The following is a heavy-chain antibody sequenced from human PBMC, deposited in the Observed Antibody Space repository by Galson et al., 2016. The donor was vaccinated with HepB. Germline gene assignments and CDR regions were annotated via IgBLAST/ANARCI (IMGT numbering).Heavy chain of an antibody. CDR3: GRRRGGFPDY. J-gene: IGHJ4*02. CDR2: IYYTGST. V-gene: IGHV4-39*01. Sequence: SETLSLTCTVSGDSISGSSYFWGWIRQPPGKGLEWIGSIYYTGSTDYNPSRKSRVTISVDTSKNQFSLKLNSVTAADTAVYYCGRRRGGFPDYWGQGTLVTVSS. CDR1: GDSISGSSYF. D-gene: IGHD2/OR15-2a*01.